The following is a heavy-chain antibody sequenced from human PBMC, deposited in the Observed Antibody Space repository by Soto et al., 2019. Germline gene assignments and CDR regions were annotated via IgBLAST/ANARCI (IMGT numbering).Heavy chain of an antibody. D-gene: IGHD1-26*01. J-gene: IGHJ4*02. V-gene: IGHV4-4*07. Sequence: SETLSLTCTVSGASLNNYYWSWARQPAGKGLEWVGRIYTSGSTNYNPSLESRVTMSVDTPKNQFSLKLSSVTAADTAVYYCARGSLAPDYWGQGTLVTSPQ. CDR3: ARGSLAPDY. CDR1: GASLNNYY. CDR2: IYTSGST.